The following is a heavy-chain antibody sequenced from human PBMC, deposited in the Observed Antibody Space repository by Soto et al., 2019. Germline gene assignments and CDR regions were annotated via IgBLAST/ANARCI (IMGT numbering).Heavy chain of an antibody. Sequence: QVQLVESGGGVVQPGRSLRLSCAASGFTFSSYAMHWVCQAPGKGLEWVAVISYDGSNKYYADSVKGRFTISRDNSKNTLYLQMNSLRAEDTAVYYCARDDCSRGSCYSDYYYYYGMDVWGQGTTVTVSS. V-gene: IGHV3-30-3*01. CDR1: GFTFSSYA. J-gene: IGHJ6*02. CDR2: ISYDGSNK. D-gene: IGHD2-15*01. CDR3: ARDDCSRGSCYSDYYYYYGMDV.